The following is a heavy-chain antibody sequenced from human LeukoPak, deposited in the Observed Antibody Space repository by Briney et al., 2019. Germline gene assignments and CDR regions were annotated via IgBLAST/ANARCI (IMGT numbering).Heavy chain of an antibody. Sequence: AGETLKISCKGYGDRVTSYWVAWVRQMSGKGLEWMGIIFPGDSDTRYSPSIQGQVTISVDRSISTAYLQWSSLKASDTAIYYCARRPLHSQNWLAPWGQGTLVTVSS. CDR1: GDRVTSYW. CDR2: IFPGDSDT. CDR3: ARRPLHSQNWLAP. V-gene: IGHV5-51*01. J-gene: IGHJ5*02.